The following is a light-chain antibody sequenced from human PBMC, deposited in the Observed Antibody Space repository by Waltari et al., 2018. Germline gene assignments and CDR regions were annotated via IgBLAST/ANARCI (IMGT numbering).Light chain of an antibody. CDR3: QQYNTYPWT. V-gene: IGKV1-5*03. CDR2: QAS. CDR1: ERISRL. Sequence: TCRASERISRLLAWYQQKPGMAPKLLIYQASSLEDGVPSRFSGSGFETEFSLSISSLQPEDFTTYYCQQYNTYPWTFGQGTKVEIK. J-gene: IGKJ1*01.